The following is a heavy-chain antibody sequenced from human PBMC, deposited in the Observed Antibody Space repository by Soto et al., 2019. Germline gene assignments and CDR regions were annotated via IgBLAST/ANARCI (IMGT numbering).Heavy chain of an antibody. CDR2: ISGSGGST. J-gene: IGHJ6*02. Sequence: PGGSLRLSCAASGFTFSSYAMSWVRQAPGKGLEWVSAISGSGGSTYYADSVKGRFTISRDNSKNTLYLQMNSLRAEDTAVYYCAKDPNTAYYDFWSGYAPSAYYYGMDVWGQGTTVTVSS. CDR3: AKDPNTAYYDFWSGYAPSAYYYGMDV. D-gene: IGHD3-3*01. CDR1: GFTFSSYA. V-gene: IGHV3-23*01.